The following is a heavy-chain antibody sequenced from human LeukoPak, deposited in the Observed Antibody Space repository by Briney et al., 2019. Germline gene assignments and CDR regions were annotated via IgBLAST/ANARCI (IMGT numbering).Heavy chain of an antibody. CDR2: INQGGSET. J-gene: IGHJ4*02. V-gene: IGHV3-7*03. D-gene: IGHD2-21*02. Sequence: GGSLRLSCAAPGFPLSNYWMMWVRQAPGKRPEWVANINQGGSETNYVASVKGRFSISRDNAKTSLYLQMNSLRAEDTAVYYCAKEGYCGGDCYREFDYWGQGTLVTVSS. CDR1: GFPLSNYW. CDR3: AKEGYCGGDCYREFDY.